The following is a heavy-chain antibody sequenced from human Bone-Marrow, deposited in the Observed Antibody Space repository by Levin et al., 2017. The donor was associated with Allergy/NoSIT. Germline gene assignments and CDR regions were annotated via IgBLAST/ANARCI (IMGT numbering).Heavy chain of an antibody. J-gene: IGHJ4*02. V-gene: IGHV2-5*02. D-gene: IGHD3-10*01. CDR2: IYWDDDK. Sequence: QTLSLTCTFSGFSLSSNGVGVGWIRQAPGKALEWLALIYWDDDKRCSPSLKSRLNITKDTSKNQVVLTMTNMAPVDTGTYYCAHHKFWFGEFPFDFWGRGSLVTVSS. CDR1: GFSLSSNGVG. CDR3: AHHKFWFGEFPFDF.